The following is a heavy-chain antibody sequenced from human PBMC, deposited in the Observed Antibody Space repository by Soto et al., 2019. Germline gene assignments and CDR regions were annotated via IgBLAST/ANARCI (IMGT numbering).Heavy chain of an antibody. D-gene: IGHD3-10*01. CDR3: AKDRAALLLWFGVSDFDS. CDR2: ISGSGGRT. Sequence: EVQLLESGGGLVQPGGSLRLSCAASGFTFNSYAMSWVRQAPGKGLEWVSGISGSGGRTYDADSVKGRFTIFRDNSKNTLYLQMNSLRAEDTAVYYCAKDRAALLLWFGVSDFDSWGQGTLVTVSS. V-gene: IGHV3-23*01. J-gene: IGHJ4*02. CDR1: GFTFNSYA.